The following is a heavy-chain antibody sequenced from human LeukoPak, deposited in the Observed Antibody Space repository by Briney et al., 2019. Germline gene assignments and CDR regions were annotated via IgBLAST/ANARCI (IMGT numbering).Heavy chain of an antibody. CDR3: ARHGSGWTLDY. V-gene: IGHV4-39*01. J-gene: IGHJ4*02. CDR2: IYYSGST. D-gene: IGHD6-19*01. CDR1: GGSISSSSCY. Sequence: PSETLSLTCTVSGGSISSSSCYWGWIRQPPGKGLEWIGSIYYSGSTYYNPSLKSRVTISVDTSKNQFSLKLSSVTAADTAVYYCARHGSGWTLDYWGQGTLVTVSS.